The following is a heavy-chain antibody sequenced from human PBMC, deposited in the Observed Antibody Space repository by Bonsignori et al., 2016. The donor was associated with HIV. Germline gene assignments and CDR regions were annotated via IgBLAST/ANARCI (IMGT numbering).Heavy chain of an antibody. CDR1: GYDFTNYW. D-gene: IGHD2-15*01. CDR2: FHPGDSET. CDR3: ARLVSYCSGGTCFTTYNWFDS. V-gene: IGHV5-51*01. J-gene: IGHJ5*01. Sequence: EVQLVQSGAAVKKPGESPKISCEASGYDFTNYWIGWVRQMPGKGLEWMGMFHPGDSETRYSPSFQGQVTLSGDKSINTAYLQWSGLKASDTAMFYCARLVSYCSGGTCFTTYNWFDSWGQGTLV.